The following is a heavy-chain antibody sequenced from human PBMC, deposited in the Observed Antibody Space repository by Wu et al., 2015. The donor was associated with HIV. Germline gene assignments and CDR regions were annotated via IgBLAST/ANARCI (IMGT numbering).Heavy chain of an antibody. D-gene: IGHD2-15*01. CDR3: ARGLGYCSGGNCYELIRFDP. J-gene: IGHJ5*02. CDR2: INPNSGNT. Sequence: QVQLVQSGAEVKKPGASVKVSCKASGYTFSNYDINWVRQATGQGLEWMGWINPNSGNTGYAQKFQGRVTMTRNTSISTAYMELSSLRSEDTAVYYCARGLGYCSGGNCYELIRFDPWGQGTLVTVSS. V-gene: IGHV1-8*01. CDR1: GYTFSNYD.